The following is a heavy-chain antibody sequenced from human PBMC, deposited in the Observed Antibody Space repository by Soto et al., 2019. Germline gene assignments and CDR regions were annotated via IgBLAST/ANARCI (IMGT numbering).Heavy chain of an antibody. CDR1: GFTFSSYG. V-gene: IGHV3-33*01. D-gene: IGHD6-13*01. CDR2: IWYDGSNK. CDR3: AREGSAAAPGSGAFYYYYGMDV. J-gene: IGHJ6*02. Sequence: QVQLVESGGGVVQPGRSLRLSCAASGFTFSSYGMHWVRQAPGKGLEWVAVIWYDGSNKYYADSVKGRFTISRDNSKNTLYLQMNRLRAEDTAVYYCAREGSAAAPGSGAFYYYYGMDVWGQGTTVTVSS.